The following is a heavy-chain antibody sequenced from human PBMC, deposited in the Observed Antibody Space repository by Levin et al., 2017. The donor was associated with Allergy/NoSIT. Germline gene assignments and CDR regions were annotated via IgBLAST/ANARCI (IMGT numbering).Heavy chain of an antibody. D-gene: IGHD6-13*01. CDR3: ATGNNWFDP. CDR1: GFTFSSYA. CDR2: ISGSGGST. V-gene: IGHV3-23*01. Sequence: GESLKISCAASGFTFSSYAMSWVRQAPGKGLEWVSAISGSGGSTYYADSVKGRFTISRDNSKNTLYLQMNSLRAEDTAVYYCATGNNWFDPWGQGTLVTVSS. J-gene: IGHJ5*02.